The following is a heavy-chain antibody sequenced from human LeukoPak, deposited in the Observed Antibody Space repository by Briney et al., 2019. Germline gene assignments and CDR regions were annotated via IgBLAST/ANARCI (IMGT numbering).Heavy chain of an antibody. D-gene: IGHD3-22*01. CDR2: ISSSSSYI. Sequence: GGSLRLSCAASGFAFSSYTMNWVRQAPGKGLEWVSSISSSSSYIYYADSVKGRFTISRDNAKNTLHLQMNSLRVEDTAVYYCARGDPSWGVVVISEAHYWGQGTLVTVSS. CDR1: GFAFSSYT. CDR3: ARGDPSWGVVVISEAHY. V-gene: IGHV3-21*01. J-gene: IGHJ4*02.